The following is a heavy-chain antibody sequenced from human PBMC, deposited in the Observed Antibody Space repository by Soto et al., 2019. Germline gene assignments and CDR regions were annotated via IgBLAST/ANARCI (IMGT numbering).Heavy chain of an antibody. D-gene: IGHD4-4*01. Sequence: GGSLRLSCAGSGFTFSNFPLHWVRQAPGKGLEWVAVISFDGANKYYADSVKGRFALSRDNSKNTVFLQMNSLRRDDTAIYYCARRTLVTTRYLQHCGQGTKVTVYS. J-gene: IGHJ1*01. CDR3: ARRTLVTTRYLQH. CDR2: ISFDGANK. CDR1: GFTFSNFP. V-gene: IGHV3-30*09.